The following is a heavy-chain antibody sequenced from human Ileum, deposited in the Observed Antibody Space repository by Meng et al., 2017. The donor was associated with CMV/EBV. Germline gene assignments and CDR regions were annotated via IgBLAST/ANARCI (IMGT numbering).Heavy chain of an antibody. CDR1: GFTFSSYS. V-gene: IGHV3-21*01. Sequence: LSCAASGFTFSSYSMNWVRQAPGKGLEWVSSTSSSSSYIYYADSVKGRFTISRDNAKNSLYLQMNSLRAEDTAVYYCARGEPYGMDVWGQGTTVTVSS. CDR2: TSSSSSYI. CDR3: ARGEPYGMDV. J-gene: IGHJ6*02. D-gene: IGHD1-14*01.